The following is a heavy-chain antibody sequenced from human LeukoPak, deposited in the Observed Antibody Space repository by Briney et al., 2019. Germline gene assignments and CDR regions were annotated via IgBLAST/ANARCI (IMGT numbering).Heavy chain of an antibody. CDR2: ISGSGGST. CDR3: AKDLRYSSGWHVFGY. CDR1: GFTFSSYA. Sequence: HAGGSLRLSCAASGFTFSSYAMDWVRQAPGKGLEWVSTISGSGGSTYYADSVKGRFTISRDNSKNTLYLQMNSLRAEDTAVYYCAKDLRYSSGWHVFGYWGQGTLVTVSS. D-gene: IGHD6-19*01. J-gene: IGHJ4*02. V-gene: IGHV3-23*01.